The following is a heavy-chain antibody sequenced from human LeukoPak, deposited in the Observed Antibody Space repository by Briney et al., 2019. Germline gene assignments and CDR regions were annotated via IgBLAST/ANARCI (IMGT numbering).Heavy chain of an antibody. V-gene: IGHV3-23*01. Sequence: GVSLRLSCVVSGFSFRNFVMSWVRQAPGKGLEWVSAIVSGGSGGYSITYFPDSVKGRFTISRDNSKNTLYLQMNSLRAEDTAVYYCAKDLWASEPVTVTSRLADSSGQGTLVTVSS. CDR2: IVSGGSGGYSIT. J-gene: IGHJ5*01. D-gene: IGHD4-11*01. CDR3: AKDLWASEPVTVTSRLADS. CDR1: GFSFRNFV.